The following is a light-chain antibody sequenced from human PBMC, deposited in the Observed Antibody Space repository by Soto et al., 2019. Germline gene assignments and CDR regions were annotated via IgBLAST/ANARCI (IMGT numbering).Light chain of an antibody. CDR3: IPYPGSGFFYV. Sequence: HSVLTQPPSASGSPGRSVSFSCTGTSSDVGGHNFVSWYQHHPGKAPKLLISEVSKRPSGVPDRFSGSKSGNTASLTVSGLQAEDQANYYGIPYPGSGFFYVSGPGTEVT. CDR2: EVS. V-gene: IGLV2-8*01. CDR1: SSDVGGHNF. J-gene: IGLJ1*01.